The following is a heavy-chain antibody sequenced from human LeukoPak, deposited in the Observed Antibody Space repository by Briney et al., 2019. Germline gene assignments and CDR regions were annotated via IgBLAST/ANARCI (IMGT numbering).Heavy chain of an antibody. D-gene: IGHD2-15*01. Sequence: GGSLRLSCAASGFTFSSYAMSWVRQAPGKGLEWVSAISGSGGSTYYADSVKGRFTISRDNSKNTLYLQMNSLRTEDTAVYYCARQDCSGGSCYLDYWGQGTLVTVSS. CDR3: ARQDCSGGSCYLDY. J-gene: IGHJ4*02. CDR1: GFTFSSYA. CDR2: ISGSGGST. V-gene: IGHV3-23*01.